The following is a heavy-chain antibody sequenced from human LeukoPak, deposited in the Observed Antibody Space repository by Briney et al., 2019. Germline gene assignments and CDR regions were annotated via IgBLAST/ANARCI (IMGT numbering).Heavy chain of an antibody. Sequence: GGSLRLSCAASGFTFSSNDMTWVRQAPGKGLEWVSVLYSDGNTKYADSVQGRFTISRDNSKNTLYLEMNSLSPDDTAVYYCARGVEPLAANTLAYWGQGTLVTVSS. J-gene: IGHJ4*02. D-gene: IGHD1-14*01. CDR2: LYSDGNT. V-gene: IGHV3-53*01. CDR1: GFTFSSND. CDR3: ARGVEPLAANTLAY.